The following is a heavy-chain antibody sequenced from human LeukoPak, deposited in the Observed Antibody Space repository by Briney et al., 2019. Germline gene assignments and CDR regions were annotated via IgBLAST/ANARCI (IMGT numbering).Heavy chain of an antibody. V-gene: IGHV4-39*07. CDR1: GGSISSSSYY. Sequence: PSETLSLTCTVSGGSISSSSYYWGWIRQPPGKGLEWIGSIYYSGSTYYNPSLKSRVTISVDTSKNQFSLKLSSVTAADTAVYYCARERIGEDYLPGVVWGEGTTVTVSS. CDR2: IYYSGST. J-gene: IGHJ6*04. CDR3: ARERIGEDYLPGVV. D-gene: IGHD3-10*01.